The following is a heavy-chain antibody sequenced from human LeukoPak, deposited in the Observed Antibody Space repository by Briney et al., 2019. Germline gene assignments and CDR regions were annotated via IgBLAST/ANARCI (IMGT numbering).Heavy chain of an antibody. Sequence: SQTLSLTCTVSGGSISSGDYYWSWIRQPPGKGLEWIGYTYYSGSTYYNPSLKSRVTISVDTSKNQFSLKLSSVTAADTAVYYCARESPYDILTGYSQYYFDYWGQGTLVTVSS. CDR3: ARESPYDILTGYSQYYFDY. D-gene: IGHD3-9*01. V-gene: IGHV4-30-4*08. CDR1: GGSISSGDYY. CDR2: TYYSGST. J-gene: IGHJ4*02.